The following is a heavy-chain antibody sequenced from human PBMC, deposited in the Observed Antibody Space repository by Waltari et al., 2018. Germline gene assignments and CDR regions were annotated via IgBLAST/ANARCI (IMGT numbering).Heavy chain of an antibody. CDR1: GFTFSSYS. CDR3: AREHNCSSTSCYCAFDI. D-gene: IGHD2-2*01. J-gene: IGHJ3*02. V-gene: IGHV3-21*01. CDR2: ISSSSSYI. Sequence: EVQLVESGGGLVKPGGSLRLSCAASGFTFSSYSMNWVRQAPGKGLEWVSSISSSSSYIYYADSVKGRFTISRDNAKNSLYLQMNSLRAEDTAVYYCAREHNCSSTSCYCAFDIWGQGTMVTVSS.